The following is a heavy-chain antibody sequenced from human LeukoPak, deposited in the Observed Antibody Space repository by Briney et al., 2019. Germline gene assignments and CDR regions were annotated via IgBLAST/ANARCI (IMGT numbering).Heavy chain of an antibody. V-gene: IGHV1-2*02. J-gene: IGHJ4*02. Sequence: GASVKFSCKASGYTFTGYYMHWVRQAPGQGLELMGWINPNGGGTNYAQKFQGRVTMTTDTSISTAYMELGGLRYDDTAVYYCARVSSSGDYYDNWGQGTLVTVSS. CDR2: INPNGGGT. CDR1: GYTFTGYY. D-gene: IGHD3-10*01. CDR3: ARVSSSGDYYDN.